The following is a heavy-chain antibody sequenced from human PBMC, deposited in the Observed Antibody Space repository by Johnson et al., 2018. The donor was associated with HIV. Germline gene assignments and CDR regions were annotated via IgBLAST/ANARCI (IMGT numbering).Heavy chain of an antibody. CDR1: GFTFDDYA. V-gene: IGHV3-9*01. D-gene: IGHD1-1*01. CDR3: ARPQGTGDAFDI. J-gene: IGHJ3*02. Sequence: QLVESGGGLVQPGRSLRLSCAASGFTFDDYAMHWVRQAPGKGLEWVSGINWNSGSIGYADSVKGRFTISRDNAKKSLYLQMNSLRAEDTALYYCARPQGTGDAFDIWGQGTMVTVSS. CDR2: INWNSGSI.